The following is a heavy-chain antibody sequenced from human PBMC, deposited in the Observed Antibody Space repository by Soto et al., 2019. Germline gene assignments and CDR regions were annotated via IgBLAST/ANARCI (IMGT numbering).Heavy chain of an antibody. Sequence: ASVKVSCKASGYTFTGYYMHWVRQAPGQGLEWMGWINPNSGGTNYAQKFQGWVTMTRDTSTSTAYMELSRLRSDDTAVYYCARGNSSGWYFDWFDPWGQGTLVTVSS. J-gene: IGHJ5*02. CDR3: ARGNSSGWYFDWFDP. V-gene: IGHV1-2*04. CDR1: GYTFTGYY. CDR2: INPNSGGT. D-gene: IGHD6-19*01.